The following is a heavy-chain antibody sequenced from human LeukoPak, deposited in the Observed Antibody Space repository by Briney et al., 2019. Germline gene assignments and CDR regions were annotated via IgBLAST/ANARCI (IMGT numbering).Heavy chain of an antibody. CDR1: GFTFDDYA. CDR2: ISWNSGSI. J-gene: IGHJ4*02. D-gene: IGHD3-10*01. V-gene: IGHV3-9*01. CDR3: AKDIQINYYRGIDY. Sequence: GGSLRLSCAASGFTFDDYAMHWVRQAPGKGLEWVSGISWNSGSIDYADSVKGRFTISRDNAKNSLYLQMNSLRGEDTALYYCAKDIQINYYRGIDYWGQGTLVTVSS.